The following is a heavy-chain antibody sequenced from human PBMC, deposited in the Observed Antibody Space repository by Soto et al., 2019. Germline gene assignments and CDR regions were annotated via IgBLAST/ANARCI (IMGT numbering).Heavy chain of an antibody. CDR3: VKDDGDYSFDY. Sequence: ESGGGLVQPGGPLRLSCAASGFTFSNYWMSWVRQAPGKGLEWVAKINQGGSEKWSADSVKGRFTISRDNAKNSLYLQLNSLGAEDTAVYYCVKDDGDYSFDYWGQGTLVTVSS. D-gene: IGHD4-17*01. CDR2: INQGGSEK. V-gene: IGHV3-7*03. CDR1: GFTFSNYW. J-gene: IGHJ4*02.